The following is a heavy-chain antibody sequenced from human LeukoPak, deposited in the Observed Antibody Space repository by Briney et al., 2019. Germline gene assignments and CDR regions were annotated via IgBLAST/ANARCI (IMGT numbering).Heavy chain of an antibody. J-gene: IGHJ4*02. CDR3: ARETVVPAD. CDR2: ISSSSSYI. Sequence: PGGXXXXSCAAXXFTXXSYSMNWVRQAPGKGLEWVSSISSSSSYIYYADSVKGGFTISRDKAKNSLYLQMNSLRAEDTAVYYCARETVVPADWGQGTLVTVSS. D-gene: IGHD2-15*01. CDR1: XFTXXSYS. V-gene: IGHV3-21*01.